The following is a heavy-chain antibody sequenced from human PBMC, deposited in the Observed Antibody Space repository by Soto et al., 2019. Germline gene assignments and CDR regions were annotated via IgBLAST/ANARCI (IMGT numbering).Heavy chain of an antibody. D-gene: IGHD6-19*01. CDR2: FYNSGTT. V-gene: IGHV4-4*07. Sequence: SETLSLTCTVSGDSITDYYWSWIRQPAGKGLEWIGRFYNSGTTKSNPSLKSRVTMSADTYKNQFSLSLNSVTASGTAIYFWARMYNSGFYLPQGDYSFYDIDVFPQEITVTVS. J-gene: IGHJ6*02. CDR1: GDSITDYY. CDR3: ARMYNSGFYLPQGDYSFYDIDV.